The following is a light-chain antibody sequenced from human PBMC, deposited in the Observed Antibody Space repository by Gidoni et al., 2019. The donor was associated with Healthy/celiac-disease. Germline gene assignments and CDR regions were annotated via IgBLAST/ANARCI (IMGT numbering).Light chain of an antibody. CDR2: GAS. Sequence: VLTQSPGPLSLSPGQSATLSCRASQSISSNQLAWYQQKHGQAPGPLMYGASSRATGIPNRFSGSGSGTDSTLTISRLEPEDFAVYYCQHFGNFGGGTKVE. CDR3: QHFGN. V-gene: IGKV3-20*01. J-gene: IGKJ4*01. CDR1: QSISSNQ.